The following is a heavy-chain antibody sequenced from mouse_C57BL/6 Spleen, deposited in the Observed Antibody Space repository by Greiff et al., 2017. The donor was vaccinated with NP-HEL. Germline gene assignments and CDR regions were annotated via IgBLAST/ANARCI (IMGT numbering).Heavy chain of an antibody. Sequence: QVQLQQSGPELVKPGASVKISCKASGYAFSSSWMNWVKQRPGQGLEWIGRIYPGGGDTNYNGKFKGKATLTADKSSSTAYMQLSSLTSEDSAGYFCEGGNYPYWYLEVWGTGTTVTVSS. CDR1: GYAFSSSW. V-gene: IGHV1-82*01. CDR2: IYPGGGDT. CDR3: EGGNYPYWYLEV. J-gene: IGHJ1*03. D-gene: IGHD2-1*01.